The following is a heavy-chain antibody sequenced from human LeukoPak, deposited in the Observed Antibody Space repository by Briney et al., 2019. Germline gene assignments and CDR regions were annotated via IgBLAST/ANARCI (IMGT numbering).Heavy chain of an antibody. J-gene: IGHJ3*02. CDR1: GGSFSGYY. V-gene: IGHV4-34*01. Sequence: SETLSLTCAVYGGSFSGYYWSWIRQPPGKGLEWIGEINHSGSTNYNPSLKSRVTISVDTSKNQFSLKLSSVTAADTAVYYCASARIRDDAFDIWGQGTMVTVSS. CDR3: ASARIRDDAFDI. D-gene: IGHD2-21*01. CDR2: INHSGST.